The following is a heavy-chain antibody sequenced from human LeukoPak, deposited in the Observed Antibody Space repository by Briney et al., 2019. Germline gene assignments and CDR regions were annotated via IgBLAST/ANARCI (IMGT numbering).Heavy chain of an antibody. J-gene: IGHJ4*02. D-gene: IGHD5-18*01. V-gene: IGHV3-30*18. CDR3: AKDRGYSYGFGY. CDR2: ISYDGSNK. Sequence: GGSLRLSCAASGFTFSSYGMHWVRQASGKGLEWVAVISYDGSNKYYADSVKGRFTISRDNSKNTLYLQMNSLRAEDTAVYYCAKDRGYSYGFGYWGQGTLVTVSS. CDR1: GFTFSSYG.